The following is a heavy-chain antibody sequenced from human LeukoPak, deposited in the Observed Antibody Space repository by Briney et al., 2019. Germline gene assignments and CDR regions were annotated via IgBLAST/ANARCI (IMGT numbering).Heavy chain of an antibody. Sequence: GASVKVSCKASGDTFTTYPIHWVRQAPGQRLEWMGWINAGNGNTKYSQKFQGRVTITRDSSASTAYMELSSLRSEDTAVYYCAKDASGSHHDYWGQGTLVTVSS. CDR3: AKDASGSHHDY. J-gene: IGHJ4*02. CDR2: INAGNGNT. D-gene: IGHD3-10*01. V-gene: IGHV1-3*01. CDR1: GDTFTTYP.